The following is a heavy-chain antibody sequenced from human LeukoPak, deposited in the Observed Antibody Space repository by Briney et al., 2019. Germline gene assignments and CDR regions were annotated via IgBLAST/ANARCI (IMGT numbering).Heavy chain of an antibody. Sequence: GGSLRLSCAASGFTFSNAWMSWVRQAPGKGLEWVGRIKSKTDGGTTDYAAPVKGRFTISRDDSKNTLYLQMNSLKTEDTAVYYCTTGAGGRYFPLGIDPWGQGTLVTVSS. CDR3: TTGAGGRYFPLGIDP. D-gene: IGHD3-9*01. J-gene: IGHJ5*02. CDR2: IKSKTDGGTT. V-gene: IGHV3-15*01. CDR1: GFTFSNAW.